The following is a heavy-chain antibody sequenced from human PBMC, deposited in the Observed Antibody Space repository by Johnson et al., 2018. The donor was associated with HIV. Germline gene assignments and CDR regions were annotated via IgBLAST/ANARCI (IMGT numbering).Heavy chain of an antibody. CDR1: GFSVSNNY. J-gene: IGHJ3*02. D-gene: IGHD2-8*02. Sequence: EVQLVESGGGLVQPGGSLRLSCAASGFSVSNNYMNWVRQAPGKGLEWVSVIYSGGSTYYVDSVKGRFTISRDNAKNSLYLQMNSLRAEDTAVYYCARDNEDIVLVGAFDIWGQGTMVTVSS. CDR3: ARDNEDIVLVGAFDI. V-gene: IGHV3-66*01. CDR2: IYSGGST.